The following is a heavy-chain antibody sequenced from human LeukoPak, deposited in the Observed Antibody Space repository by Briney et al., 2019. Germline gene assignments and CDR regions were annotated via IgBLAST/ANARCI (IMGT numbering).Heavy chain of an antibody. CDR3: ARGKWEPLDY. J-gene: IGHJ4*02. Sequence: GGSLRLSCAVSGFPFSTFWMSWVRQAPGKGLEWVSYISSSGSTKYYADSVKGRFTISRDNAKNSLYLQMNSLRAEDTAVYYCARGKWEPLDYWGQGTLVTVSS. CDR2: ISSSGSTK. D-gene: IGHD1-26*01. V-gene: IGHV3-48*04. CDR1: GFPFSTFW.